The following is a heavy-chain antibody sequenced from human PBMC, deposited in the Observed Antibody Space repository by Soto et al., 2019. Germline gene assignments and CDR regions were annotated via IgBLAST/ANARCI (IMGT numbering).Heavy chain of an antibody. V-gene: IGHV1-18*01. CDR1: GYTFTSYD. Sequence: ASVKVSCKASGYTFTSYDINWVRQATGQGLEWMGWMNPYNGNTNYAQKLQGRVTMTTDTPTSTAYMELRSLRSDDTPVSSCASDYSSSWHIERVFGDYWGKGTLVTVSS. CDR2: MNPYNGNT. J-gene: IGHJ4*02. D-gene: IGHD6-13*01. CDR3: ASDYSSSWHIERVFGDY.